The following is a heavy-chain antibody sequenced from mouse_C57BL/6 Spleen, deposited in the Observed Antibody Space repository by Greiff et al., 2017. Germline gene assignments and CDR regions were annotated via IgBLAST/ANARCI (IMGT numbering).Heavy chain of an antibody. CDR1: GYTFTSYW. D-gene: IGHD2-14*01. J-gene: IGHJ4*01. CDR3: ARWRRVRGEDYYAMDY. CDR2: IDPNSGGT. Sequence: QVQLQQPGAELVKPGASVKLSCKASGYTFTSYWMHWVKQRPGRGLEWIGRIDPNSGGTKYNEKFKSKATLTVDKPTSTAYMQLSSLTSEDSAVYYGARWRRVRGEDYYAMDYWGQGTSVTVSS. V-gene: IGHV1-72*01.